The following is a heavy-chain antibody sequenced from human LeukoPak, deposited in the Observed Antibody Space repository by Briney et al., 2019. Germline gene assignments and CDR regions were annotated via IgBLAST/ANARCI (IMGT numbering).Heavy chain of an antibody. CDR2: INPSGGST. D-gene: IGHD2-8*01. CDR3: ATDWAPGPVYAYAFDI. V-gene: IGHV1-46*01. CDR1: GYTFTSYY. Sequence: GASVKVSCKASGYTFTSYYMNWVRQAPGQGLEWMGIINPSGGSTSYAQKFQGRVTMTEDTSTDTAYMELSSLRSEDTAVYYCATDWAPGPVYAYAFDIWGQGTMVTVSS. J-gene: IGHJ3*02.